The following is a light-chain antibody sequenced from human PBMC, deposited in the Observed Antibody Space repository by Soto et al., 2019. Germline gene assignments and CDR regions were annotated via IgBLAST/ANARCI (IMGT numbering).Light chain of an antibody. J-gene: IGKJ3*01. Sequence: AIRMTQSPSSFSASTGDRVTITCRASQGISSSLAWYQQKPGKAPKILIYAASTLQGGVPSRFSGSGSGTDFTLTISCLQSEDFATYYCQQYYNYPFTFGPGTKVDIK. CDR2: AAS. V-gene: IGKV1-8*01. CDR3: QQYYNYPFT. CDR1: QGISSS.